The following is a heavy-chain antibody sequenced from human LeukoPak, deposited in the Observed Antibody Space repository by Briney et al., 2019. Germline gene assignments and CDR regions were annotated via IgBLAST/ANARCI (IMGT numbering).Heavy chain of an antibody. V-gene: IGHV1-18*01. CDR1: GYTFTSYG. D-gene: IGHD6-19*01. Sequence: ASVKVSCKASGYTFTSYGFSWVRQAPGQGPEWIGWISAYNGNTNYAQKLQGRVTMTTDTSTSTAYMELRSLRSDDTAVYYCARIIAVAGHIDYWGQGTLVTVSS. J-gene: IGHJ4*02. CDR2: ISAYNGNT. CDR3: ARIIAVAGHIDY.